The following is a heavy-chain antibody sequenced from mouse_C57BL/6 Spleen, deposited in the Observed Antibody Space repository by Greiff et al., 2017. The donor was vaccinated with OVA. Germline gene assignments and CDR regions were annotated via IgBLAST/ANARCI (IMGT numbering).Heavy chain of an antibody. CDR2: ISYDGSN. Sequence: DVQLVESGPGLVKPSQSLSLTCSVTGYSITSGYYWNWIRQFPGNKLEWMGYISYDGSNNYNPSLKNRISITRDTSKNQFFLKLNSVTTEDTATYYCARDQGDFDVWGTGTTVTVSS. V-gene: IGHV3-6*01. J-gene: IGHJ1*03. D-gene: IGHD3-2*02. CDR1: GYSITSGYY. CDR3: ARDQGDFDV.